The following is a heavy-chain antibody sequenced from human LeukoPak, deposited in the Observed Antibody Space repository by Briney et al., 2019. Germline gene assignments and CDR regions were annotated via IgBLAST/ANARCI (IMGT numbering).Heavy chain of an antibody. CDR2: ISYDGSNK. CDR1: GFTFSSYA. Sequence: GGSLRLSCAASGFTFSSYAMHWVRQAPGKGLEWVAVISYDGSNKYYADSVKGRFTISRDNAKNSLYLQMNSLRAEDTAVYYCARDDASGLDYWGQGTLVTVSS. J-gene: IGHJ4*02. V-gene: IGHV3-30*04. CDR3: ARDDASGLDY.